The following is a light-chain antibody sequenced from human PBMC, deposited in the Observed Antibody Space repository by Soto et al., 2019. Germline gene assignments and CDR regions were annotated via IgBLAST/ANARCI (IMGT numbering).Light chain of an antibody. CDR3: ASYTTANTLV. CDR1: SSDVGGYNY. J-gene: IGLJ2*01. V-gene: IGLV2-14*01. Sequence: QSALTQPASVSGSPGQSITISCTGTSSDVGGYNYVSWYQQHPGKAPKLMIYEVSYRPSGVSTGFSGSKSGNTASLTISGLRAEDEANSYCASYTTANTLVFGGGTQLTVL. CDR2: EVS.